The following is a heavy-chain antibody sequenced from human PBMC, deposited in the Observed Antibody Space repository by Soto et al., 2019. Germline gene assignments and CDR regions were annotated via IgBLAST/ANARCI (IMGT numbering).Heavy chain of an antibody. CDR2: ITPFNGNT. V-gene: IGHV1-45*02. D-gene: IGHD3-10*01. Sequence: QMQRVQSGAEVKKTGSSVKISCRASGYTFTYRHLHWLRQAPGQALEWMGWITPFNGNTNYAQKYHGSVLLNRDSSMSTVYLELRSLISEDTAMYYCANLASGSDSFDIWGQWTMVTVSS. J-gene: IGHJ3*02. CDR3: ANLASGSDSFDI. CDR1: GYTFTYRH.